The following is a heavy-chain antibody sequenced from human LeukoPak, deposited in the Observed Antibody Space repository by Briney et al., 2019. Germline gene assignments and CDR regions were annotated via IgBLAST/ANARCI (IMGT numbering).Heavy chain of an antibody. CDR2: INPNSGGT. V-gene: IGHV1-2*02. CDR3: ARVGGYSGYDLPFDY. Sequence: ASVKVSCKASGYTFTAYYIHWVRRAPGQGLEWMGWINPNSGGTNYAQKFQGRVTMTRDTSISTAYMELSRLRSDDTAVYYCARVGGYSGYDLPFDYWGQGTLVTVSS. J-gene: IGHJ4*02. CDR1: GYTFTAYY. D-gene: IGHD5-12*01.